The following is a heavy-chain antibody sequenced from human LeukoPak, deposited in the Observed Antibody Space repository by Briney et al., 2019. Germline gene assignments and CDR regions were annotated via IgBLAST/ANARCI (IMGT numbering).Heavy chain of an antibody. D-gene: IGHD1-26*01. V-gene: IGHV3-33*01. CDR2: IWYDGSNK. J-gene: IGHJ3*02. CDR1: GFTFSSYG. CDR3: ARDRGGSYGRDAFDI. Sequence: GRSLRLSCAASGFTFSSYGTHWVRQAPGKGLEWVAVIWYDGSNKYYADSVKGRFTISRDNSKNTLYLQMNSLRAEDTAMYYCARDRGGSYGRDAFDIWGQGTMVTVSS.